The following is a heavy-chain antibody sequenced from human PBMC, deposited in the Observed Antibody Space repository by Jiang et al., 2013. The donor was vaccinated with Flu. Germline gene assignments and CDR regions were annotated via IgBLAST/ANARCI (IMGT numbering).Heavy chain of an antibody. D-gene: IGHD4-17*01. J-gene: IGHJ5*02. CDR3: TAVFDYGDYYRFDP. CDR2: TYYRSKWYN. V-gene: IGHV6-1*01. CDR1: GDSVSSNSAA. Sequence: SQTLSLTCAISGDSVSSNSAAWNWIRQSPSRGLEWLGRTYYRSKWYNDYAVSVKSRITINPDTSKNQFSLQLNSVTPEDTAVYYCTAVFDYGDYYRFDPWGQGTPVTVSS.